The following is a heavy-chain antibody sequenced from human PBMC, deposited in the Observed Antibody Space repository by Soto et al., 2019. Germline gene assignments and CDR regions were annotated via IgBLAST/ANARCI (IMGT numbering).Heavy chain of an antibody. CDR3: ARLLGYCSSATCYTPY. Sequence: GESLKISCKGSGYSFTSYWIGWVRQMHGKGLEWMGIIYPGDSDTRYSPSFQGQVTISADKSISTAYLQWSSLKASDTALYYCARLLGYCSSATCYTPYWGQGTLVTVSS. CDR1: GYSFTSYW. J-gene: IGHJ4*02. D-gene: IGHD2-2*02. CDR2: IYPGDSDT. V-gene: IGHV5-51*01.